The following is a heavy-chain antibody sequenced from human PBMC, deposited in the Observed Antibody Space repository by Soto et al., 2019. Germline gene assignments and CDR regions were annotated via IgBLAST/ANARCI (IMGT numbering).Heavy chain of an antibody. CDR1: GFTFSSYA. V-gene: IGHV3-23*01. CDR2: ISGSGGST. CDR3: REYCRGGSCPSAVAVAAASDY. Sequence: GGSLRLSCAASGFTFSSYAMSWVRQAPGKGLEWVSAISGSGGSTYYADSVKGRFTISRDNSKNTLYLQMNSLRAEDTAVYYCREYCRGGSCPSAVAVAAASDYWGQGTMVTVSS. J-gene: IGHJ4*02. D-gene: IGHD2-15*01.